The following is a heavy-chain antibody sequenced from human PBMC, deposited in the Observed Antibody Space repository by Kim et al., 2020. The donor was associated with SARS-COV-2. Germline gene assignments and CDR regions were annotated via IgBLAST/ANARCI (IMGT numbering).Heavy chain of an antibody. V-gene: IGHV3-23*01. D-gene: IGHD2-2*01. CDR3: ARTRSCSSSSCYVDY. Sequence: DPVKGRFTISRDSSKNPLYLQMNSLTADDTALYYCARTRSCSSSSCYVDYWGRGTLVTVSS. J-gene: IGHJ4*02.